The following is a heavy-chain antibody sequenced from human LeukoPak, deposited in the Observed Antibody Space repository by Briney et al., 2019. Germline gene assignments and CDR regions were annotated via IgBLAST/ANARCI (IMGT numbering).Heavy chain of an antibody. CDR2: ISYSGST. J-gene: IGHJ4*02. Sequence: SETLSLTCTVSGGSISSYYWNWIRQPPGKGLEWIGHISYSGSTNDNSSLESRVTISVDTSKNRLSLKLSSVAAADTAVYYCARLGGSGNYWNFDYWGRGTLVTVSS. CDR1: GGSISSYY. CDR3: ARLGGSGNYWNFDY. D-gene: IGHD3-10*01. V-gene: IGHV4-59*01.